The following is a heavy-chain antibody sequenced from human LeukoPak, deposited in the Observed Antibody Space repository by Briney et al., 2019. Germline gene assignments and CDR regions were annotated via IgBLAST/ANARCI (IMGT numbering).Heavy chain of an antibody. D-gene: IGHD1-7*01. CDR1: GFTFTTYA. J-gene: IGHJ4*02. CDR3: AKDQGAGNYRVFFEN. V-gene: IGHV3-33*06. CDR2: VWSDGNNK. Sequence: TGGSLRLSCVVSGFTFTTYALHWVRQAPGKGLEWVAIVWSDGNNKFYGDSVKGRFTISRDNSENTLHLQMNSLRAEDTAMYYCAKDQGAGNYRVFFENWGQGTLVTVSP.